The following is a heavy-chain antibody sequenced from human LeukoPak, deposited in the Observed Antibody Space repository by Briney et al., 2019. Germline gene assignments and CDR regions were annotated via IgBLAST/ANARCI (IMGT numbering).Heavy chain of an antibody. V-gene: IGHV3-23*01. CDR3: AKDELSGGYSYHYMDV. D-gene: IGHD6-19*01. J-gene: IGHJ6*03. Sequence: GGSLRLSCATSRFTLTSYALSWVRQAPREGREWGSRISGSGSTTYYADSVKVRFTISRDTSKNKLYLQMHSLRAEDTAVYYCAKDELSGGYSYHYMDVWGKGTMVTVSS. CDR1: RFTLTSYA. CDR2: ISGSGSTT.